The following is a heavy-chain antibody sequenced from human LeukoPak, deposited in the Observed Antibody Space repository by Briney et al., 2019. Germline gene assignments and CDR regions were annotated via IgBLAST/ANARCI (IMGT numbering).Heavy chain of an antibody. J-gene: IGHJ5*02. Sequence: SETLSLTCTVSAGSISSSSHHWGWIRQSPGKGLEWIGSVYYGRTTYYNPSLNSRVTIFVVTSKNQLSLQLNSVTAADTAVYYCVRHDGRSGGTMGALGSWGQGSLVTVSS. CDR1: AGSISSSSHH. D-gene: IGHD4-23*01. V-gene: IGHV4-39*01. CDR2: VYYGRTT. CDR3: VRHDGRSGGTMGALGS.